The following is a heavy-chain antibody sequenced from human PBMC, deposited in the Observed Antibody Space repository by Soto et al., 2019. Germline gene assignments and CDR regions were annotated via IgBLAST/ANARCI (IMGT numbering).Heavy chain of an antibody. D-gene: IGHD6-13*01. CDR2: IDTSGSST. J-gene: IGHJ4*02. Sequence: PGGSLRLSCEASGFIFTNFWMHWVRQVPGKGLVWVSRIDTSGSSTSYADSVKGRFTISRDNAKNTVSLQMNSLRAEDKGVYYCAKDSWYFDLWSQGSLVTV. CDR3: AKDSWYFDL. V-gene: IGHV3-74*01. CDR1: GFIFTNFW.